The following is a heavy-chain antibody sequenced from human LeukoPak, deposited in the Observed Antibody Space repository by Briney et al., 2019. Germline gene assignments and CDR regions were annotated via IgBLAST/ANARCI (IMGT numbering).Heavy chain of an antibody. J-gene: IGHJ4*02. CDR2: ISGGGGSA. D-gene: IGHD3-22*01. CDR3: AKDREYYDSSGYDY. CDR1: GFTFSSYA. Sequence: GRSLRLSCAASGFTFSSYAMSWVRRAPGKGLEWVSAISGGGGSAYDADSVKGRFTISRDNSKNTLYLQMNSLRAEDTAVYYCAKDREYYDSSGYDYWGQGTLVTVSS. V-gene: IGHV3-23*01.